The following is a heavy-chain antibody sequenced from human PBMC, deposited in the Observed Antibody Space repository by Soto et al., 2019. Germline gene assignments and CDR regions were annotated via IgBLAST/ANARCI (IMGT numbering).Heavy chain of an antibody. CDR2: INHSGST. CDR1: GGSFSGYY. J-gene: IGHJ6*03. D-gene: IGHD2-15*01. V-gene: IGHV4-34*01. CDR3: ARGKYNCSGGSCYPIYYYYYMDV. Sequence: ASETLSLTCAVYGGSFSGYYWSWIRQPPGKGLEWIGEINHSGSTNYNPSLKSRVTISVDTSKNQFSLKLSSVTAADTAVYYCARGKYNCSGGSCYPIYYYYYMDVWGQGTTVTVSS.